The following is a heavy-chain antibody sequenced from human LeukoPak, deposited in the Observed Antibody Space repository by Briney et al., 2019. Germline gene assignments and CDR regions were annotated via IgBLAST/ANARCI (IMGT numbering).Heavy chain of an antibody. CDR1: GYTFTGYY. CDR2: INPNSGGT. CDR3: ARTPNDFWSGYSTNYFDY. J-gene: IGHJ4*02. Sequence: APVKVSRKASGYTFTGYYMHWVRQAPGQGLEWMGWINPNSGGTNYAQKFQGRVTMTRDTSISTAYMELSRLRSDDTAVYYCARTPNDFWSGYSTNYFDYWGQGTLVTVSS. D-gene: IGHD3-3*01. V-gene: IGHV1-2*02.